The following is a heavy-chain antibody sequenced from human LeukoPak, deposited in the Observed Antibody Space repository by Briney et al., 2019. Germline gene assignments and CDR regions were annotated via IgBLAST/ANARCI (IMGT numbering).Heavy chain of an antibody. CDR2: INPNSGGT. J-gene: IGHJ5*02. CDR1: GYTFTGYY. V-gene: IGHV1-2*02. Sequence: ASVKVSCKASGYTFTGYYMHWVRQAPGQGLEWMGWINPNSGGTNYAQKFQGRVTMTRDTSISTAYMELSRLRSDDTAVYYCARDLPAAGPNWFDPWGQGTLVTVSS. CDR3: ARDLPAAGPNWFDP. D-gene: IGHD6-13*01.